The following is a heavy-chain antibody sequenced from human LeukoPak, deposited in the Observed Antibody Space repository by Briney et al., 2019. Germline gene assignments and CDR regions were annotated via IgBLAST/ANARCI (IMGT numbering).Heavy chain of an antibody. Sequence: SETLSLTCTVSGGSISGYYWSWIRQPPGKGLEWIGLISYSGGTNYNSSLKSRVTISLDTSKIQFSLKLSSVTAADTAVYYCARSRPAGSYGDFDSWGQGTLVTVSS. CDR1: GGSISGYY. CDR3: ARSRPAGSYGDFDS. D-gene: IGHD3-22*01. CDR2: ISYSGGT. J-gene: IGHJ4*02. V-gene: IGHV4-59*08.